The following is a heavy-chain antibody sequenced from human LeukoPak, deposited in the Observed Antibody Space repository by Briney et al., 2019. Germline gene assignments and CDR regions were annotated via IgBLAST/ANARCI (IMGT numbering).Heavy chain of an antibody. J-gene: IGHJ2*01. CDR1: GGSISSGSYY. Sequence: PSETLSLTCTVSGGSISSGSYYWSWIRQPAGKGLEWIGRIYTSGSANYNPSLKSRVTISLDTSKNQFSLKLSSVTAADTALFYCARDPTYNFWNPYGGYFDLWGRGTLVTVSS. CDR2: IYTSGSA. CDR3: ARDPTYNFWNPYGGYFDL. D-gene: IGHD3-3*01. V-gene: IGHV4-61*02.